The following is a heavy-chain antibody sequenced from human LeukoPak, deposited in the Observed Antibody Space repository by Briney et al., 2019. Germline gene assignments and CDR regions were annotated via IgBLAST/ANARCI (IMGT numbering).Heavy chain of an antibody. CDR1: DGSINSYY. V-gene: IGHV4-59*01. Sequence: SETLSLTCSVSDGSINSYYWNWIRRPPGKGLEWIGYIYYNGNTNYSPSLKSRVTMSVDTSKNLFSLKVSSVTAADTAVYYCARGRTNYYGMDAGGKGTTVTVSS. CDR2: IYYNGNT. CDR3: ARGRTNYYGMDA. J-gene: IGHJ6*04.